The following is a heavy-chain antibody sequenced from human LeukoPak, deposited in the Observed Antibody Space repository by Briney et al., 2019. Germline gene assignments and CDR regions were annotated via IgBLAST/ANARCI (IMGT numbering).Heavy chain of an antibody. CDR2: INHSGST. CDR3: AREIPSRYFDL. Sequence: PSETLSLTCAVYGGSFSGYYWSWIRQPPGKGLEWIGEINHSGSTSYNPSLKSRVTISVDTSKNQFSLKLSSVTAADTAVYYCAREIPSRYFDLWGRGTLVTVSS. CDR1: GGSFSGYY. D-gene: IGHD2-2*01. V-gene: IGHV4-34*01. J-gene: IGHJ2*01.